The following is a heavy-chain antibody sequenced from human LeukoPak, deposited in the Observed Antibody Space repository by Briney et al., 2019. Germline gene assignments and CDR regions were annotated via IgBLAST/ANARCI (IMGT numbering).Heavy chain of an antibody. D-gene: IGHD3-9*01. CDR2: ITGSGGNT. V-gene: IGHV3-23*01. Sequence: GASLRLSCAASGFTFSNYAMSWVRQAPGKGLEWASAITGSGGNTYYADSVKCRFTISRDNSKNTVFLQMNSLRAEDTAVYYCAKWGDYDVLTGYYVSDYWGQGTLVTVSS. CDR1: GFTFSNYA. CDR3: AKWGDYDVLTGYYVSDY. J-gene: IGHJ4*02.